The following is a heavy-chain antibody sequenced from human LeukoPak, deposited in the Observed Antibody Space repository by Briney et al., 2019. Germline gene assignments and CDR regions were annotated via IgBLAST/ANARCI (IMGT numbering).Heavy chain of an antibody. CDR2: ISGSDDST. CDR3: ARVPDCGGDCYEPFDY. Sequence: PGGSLRLSCAASGFTFSSYAMSWVRQAPGMRLECVSIISGSDDSTYYADSVKGRFTISRDNAKNSLYLQMNSLRAEDTAVYYCARVPDCGGDCYEPFDYWGQGTLVTVSS. J-gene: IGHJ4*02. V-gene: IGHV3-23*01. CDR1: GFTFSSYA. D-gene: IGHD2-21*01.